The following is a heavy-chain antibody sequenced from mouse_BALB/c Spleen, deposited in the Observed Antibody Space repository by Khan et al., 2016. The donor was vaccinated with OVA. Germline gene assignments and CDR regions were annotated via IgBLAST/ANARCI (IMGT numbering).Heavy chain of an antibody. CDR1: GYAITSDYA. Sequence: EVQLQESGPGLVKPSQSLSLTCTVTGYAITSDYAWNWIRQFPGNKLEWMGYISSTGSTSYNPSLKSRISITRDTSKNHFFLQLKSVTTEDTATYYCARSLDYSDGYALDCWGRGTSVTVSS. V-gene: IGHV3-2*02. J-gene: IGHJ4*01. CDR2: ISSTGST. CDR3: ARSLDYSDGYALDC. D-gene: IGHD2-12*01.